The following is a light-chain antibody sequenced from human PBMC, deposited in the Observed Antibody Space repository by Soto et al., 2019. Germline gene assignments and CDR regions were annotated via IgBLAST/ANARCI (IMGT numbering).Light chain of an antibody. Sequence: QSLLAQPASVSGSPGQSITISCTGTSSDVGGYNYVSWYQQHPGKAPKLMIYEVSNRPSGVSNRFSGSKSGNTASLTISGLQAEDEADYYCSSYTSSNTLVFGTGTKVTVL. CDR3: SSYTSSNTLV. J-gene: IGLJ1*01. CDR1: SSDVGGYNY. V-gene: IGLV2-14*01. CDR2: EVS.